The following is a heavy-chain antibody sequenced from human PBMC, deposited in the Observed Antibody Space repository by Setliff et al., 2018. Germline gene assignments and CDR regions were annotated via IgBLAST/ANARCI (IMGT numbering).Heavy chain of an antibody. CDR1: GFIFSGPA. CDR3: TRRSANSSAD. D-gene: IGHD6-19*01. Sequence: PGGSLRLSCAASGFIFSGPAIHWVRQASGKGLEWVGRIRDKYNSYAIAYAASVEGRFTISRDDSKNMAYLQMNSLRTEDTAVYYCTRRSANSSADWGQGTLVTVS. V-gene: IGHV3-73*01. CDR2: IRDKYNSYAI. J-gene: IGHJ4*02.